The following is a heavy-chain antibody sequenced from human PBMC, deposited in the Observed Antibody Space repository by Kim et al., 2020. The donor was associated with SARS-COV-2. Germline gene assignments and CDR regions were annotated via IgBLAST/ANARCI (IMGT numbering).Heavy chain of an antibody. J-gene: IGHJ4*02. CDR3: TQRTSDPQSSGWHIFDY. CDR1: GFTFSSYA. Sequence: GGSLRLSCAASGFTFSSYAMHWVRQAPGKGLEWVAVISYDGSNKYYADSVKGRFTISRDNSKNTLYLQMNSLRAEDTAVYYCTQRTSDPQSSGWHIFDYWGQGTLVTVSS. CDR2: ISYDGSNK. D-gene: IGHD6-19*01. V-gene: IGHV3-30-3*01.